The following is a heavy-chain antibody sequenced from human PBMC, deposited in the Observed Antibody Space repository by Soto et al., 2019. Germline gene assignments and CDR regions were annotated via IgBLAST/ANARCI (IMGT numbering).Heavy chain of an antibody. V-gene: IGHV4-59*08. Sequence: SETLSLTCTVSGGSISSYYWSWIRQPPGKGLEWIGYIYYSGSTNYNPSLKSRVTISVDTSKNQFSLKLSPVTAADTAVYYCARLLQNDFWSGYYRGYFDYWGQGTLVTVSS. CDR3: ARLLQNDFWSGYYRGYFDY. D-gene: IGHD3-3*01. CDR1: GGSISSYY. CDR2: IYYSGST. J-gene: IGHJ4*02.